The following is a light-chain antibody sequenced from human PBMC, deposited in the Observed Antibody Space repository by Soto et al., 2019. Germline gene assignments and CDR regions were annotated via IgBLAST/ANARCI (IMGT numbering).Light chain of an antibody. CDR3: SSYTISSTYV. Sequence: ALTQPASVSGSPGQSIAISCTGTSSDVGGYNYVSWYQQHPGKAPKLLINDVSNRPSGVSSRFSGSKSGNTASLTISGLQAEDEADYYCSSYTISSTYVFGTGTKLTVL. V-gene: IGLV2-14*01. CDR1: SSDVGGYNY. J-gene: IGLJ1*01. CDR2: DVS.